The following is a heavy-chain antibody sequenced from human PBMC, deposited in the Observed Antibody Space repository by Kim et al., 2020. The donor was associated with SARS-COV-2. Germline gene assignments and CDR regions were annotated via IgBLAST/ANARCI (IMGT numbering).Heavy chain of an antibody. CDR3: ARDHDYIWGSYRSNFDY. CDR1: GYTFTSYA. J-gene: IGHJ4*02. CDR2: INTNTGNP. V-gene: IGHV7-4-1*02. D-gene: IGHD3-16*02. Sequence: ASVKVSCKASGYTFTSYAMNWVRQAPGQGLEWMGWINTNTGNPTYAQGFTGRFVFSLDTSVSTAYLLISSLKAEDTAVYYCARDHDYIWGSYRSNFDYWGQGTLVTVSS.